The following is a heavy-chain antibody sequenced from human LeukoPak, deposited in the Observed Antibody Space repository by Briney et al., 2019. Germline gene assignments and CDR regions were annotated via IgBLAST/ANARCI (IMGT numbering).Heavy chain of an antibody. D-gene: IGHD3-10*01. CDR2: ISAYNGDT. J-gene: IGHJ4*02. CDR1: GYSIASFG. Sequence: ASVKISCKASGYSIASFGINWVRQAPGQGLEWMGWISAYNGDTNYAQNLQGRVTMTTDTSTSTAYMDLRSLTSDDTAVYYGARGGYYGSGSIPDYWGQGTLVTVSS. V-gene: IGHV1-18*01. CDR3: ARGGYYGSGSIPDY.